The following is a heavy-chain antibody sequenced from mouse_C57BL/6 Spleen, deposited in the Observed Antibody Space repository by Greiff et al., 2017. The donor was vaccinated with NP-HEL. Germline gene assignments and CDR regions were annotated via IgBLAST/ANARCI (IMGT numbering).Heavy chain of an antibody. V-gene: IGHV1-69*01. CDR2: IDPSDSYT. CDR1: GYTFTSYW. Sequence: QVQLQQPGAELVMPGASVKLSCKASGYTFTSYWMHWVKQRPGQGLEWIGEIDPSDSYTNYNQKFKGKSTLTVDKSSSTAYMQLSSLTSEDSAVYYCARMIYDSYWYFDVWGTGTTVTVSS. J-gene: IGHJ1*03. CDR3: ARMIYDSYWYFDV. D-gene: IGHD2-3*01.